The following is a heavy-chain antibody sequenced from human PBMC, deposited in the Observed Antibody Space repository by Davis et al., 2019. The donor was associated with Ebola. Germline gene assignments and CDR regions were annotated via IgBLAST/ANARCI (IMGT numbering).Heavy chain of an antibody. Sequence: ASVKVSCKASGYTFTSYYMHWVRPAPGQGLEWMGIINPSGGSTSYAQKFQGRVTMTRDTSTSTVYMELSSLRSEDTAVYYCARQGQYQLLSTAWFDPWGQGTLVTVSS. D-gene: IGHD2-2*01. CDR3: ARQGQYQLLSTAWFDP. J-gene: IGHJ5*02. CDR1: GYTFTSYY. CDR2: INPSGGST. V-gene: IGHV1-46*01.